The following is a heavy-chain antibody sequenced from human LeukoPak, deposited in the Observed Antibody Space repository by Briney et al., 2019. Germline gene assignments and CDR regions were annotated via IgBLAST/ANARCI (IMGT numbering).Heavy chain of an antibody. Sequence: PSETLSLTCTVSGGSISSSSYYWGWIRQPPGKGLEWIGGIYYSGSTYYNPSLKSRVTISVDTSKNQFSLKLSSVTAADTAVYYCARRSQVVPAAGRPFDIWGQGTMVTVSS. CDR1: GGSISSSSYY. CDR3: ARRSQVVPAAGRPFDI. D-gene: IGHD2-2*01. V-gene: IGHV4-39*01. J-gene: IGHJ3*02. CDR2: IYYSGST.